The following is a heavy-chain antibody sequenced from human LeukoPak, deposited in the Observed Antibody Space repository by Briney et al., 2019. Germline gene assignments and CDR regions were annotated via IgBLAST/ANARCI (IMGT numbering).Heavy chain of an antibody. D-gene: IGHD3-10*01. V-gene: IGHV7-4-1*02. CDR1: GYTFTSYA. Sequence: PGGSLRLSCAASGYTFTSYAMNWVRQAPGQGLEWMGWINTNTGNPTYAQGFTGRFVFSLDTSVSTAYLQISSLKAEDTAVYYCARGRSFGESYYWGQGTLVTVSS. J-gene: IGHJ4*02. CDR3: ARGRSFGESYY. CDR2: INTNTGNP.